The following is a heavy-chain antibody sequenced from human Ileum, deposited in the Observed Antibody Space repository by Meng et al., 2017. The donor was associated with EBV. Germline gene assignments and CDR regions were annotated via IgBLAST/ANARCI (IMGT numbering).Heavy chain of an antibody. CDR3: STYLYGGDEHYFDY. CDR1: GGSISGSNW. J-gene: IGHJ4*02. V-gene: IGHV4-4*02. Sequence: QVQLQESGPGLVRPSGTLSLTCAVSGGSISGSNWWNWVRQPPGKGLEWIGEIYHGGTTNYNPSLKSRVTMSVDKSKNQFSLKLSSVTAADTAVYYCSTYLYGGDEHYFDYWGQGTLVTVSS. CDR2: IYHGGTT. D-gene: IGHD4-23*01.